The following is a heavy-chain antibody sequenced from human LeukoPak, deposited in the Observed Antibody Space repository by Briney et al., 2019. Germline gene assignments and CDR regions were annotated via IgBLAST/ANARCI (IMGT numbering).Heavy chain of an antibody. J-gene: IGHJ4*02. CDR3: ASTNYDSSVVY. CDR2: ISSSSNYI. V-gene: IGHV3-21*01. Sequence: GGSLRLSCAASGFTFSSYSMNWVRQAPGKGLEWVSSISSSSNYIYYADAVKGRFTISRDNAKNSLYLQMNSLRAEDTALYYSASTNYDSSVVYWGQRTLVTVSS. CDR1: GFTFSSYS. D-gene: IGHD3-22*01.